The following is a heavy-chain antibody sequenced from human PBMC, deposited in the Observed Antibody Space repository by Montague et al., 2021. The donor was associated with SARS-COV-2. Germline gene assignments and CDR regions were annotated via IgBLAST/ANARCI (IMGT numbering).Heavy chain of an antibody. D-gene: IGHD2-2*01. CDR3: AREKRHYCSSTSCYDNYYYYYGMDV. Sequence: TLSLTCTVSGXSISSGGYYWSWIRQHPGKGLEWIGYIYYSGSTYYNPSLKSRVTISVDTSKNQFSLKLSSVTAADTAVYYCAREKRHYCSSTSCYDNYYYYYGMDVWGQGTTVTVSS. J-gene: IGHJ6*02. CDR2: IYYSGST. V-gene: IGHV4-31*03. CDR1: GXSISSGGYY.